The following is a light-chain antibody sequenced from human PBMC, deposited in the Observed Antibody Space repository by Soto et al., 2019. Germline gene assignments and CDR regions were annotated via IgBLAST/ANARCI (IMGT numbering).Light chain of an antibody. J-gene: IGLJ1*01. V-gene: IGLV2-14*03. CDR2: DVS. CDR3: SSYTSSSTLSTYV. CDR1: SRDVGGYNY. Sequence: QSALTQPASVSGSPGQSITISCTGTSRDVGGYNYVSWYQHHPGKAPKLMIYDVSNRPSGVSNRFSGSKSGNTASLIISGLQAEDEAYYYCSSYTSSSTLSTYVFGTGTKVTVL.